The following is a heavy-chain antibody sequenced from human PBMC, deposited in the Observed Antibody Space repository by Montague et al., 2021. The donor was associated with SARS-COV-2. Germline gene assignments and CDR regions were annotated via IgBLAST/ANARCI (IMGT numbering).Heavy chain of an antibody. J-gene: IGHJ6*02. CDR2: IYYSGST. D-gene: IGHD1-26*01. Sequence: SETLSLTCIVSGGSISSSSYHWGWIRQPPGKGLEWIGTIYYSGSTYYNPSLKSRVTISVDTSKNQFSLKLSSVTAADTAVYYCARDSEIVGATDYYYYGMDVWGQGTTVTVSS. CDR3: ARDSEIVGATDYYYYGMDV. CDR1: GGSISSSSYH. V-gene: IGHV4-39*02.